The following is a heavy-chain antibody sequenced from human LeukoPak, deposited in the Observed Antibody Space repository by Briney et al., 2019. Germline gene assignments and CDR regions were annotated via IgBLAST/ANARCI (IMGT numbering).Heavy chain of an antibody. CDR2: IYHSGST. CDR3: AGRDY. V-gene: IGHV4-34*01. CDR1: GGSFGGYY. D-gene: IGHD1-26*01. Sequence: SETLSLTCAVYGGSFGGYYWSWIRQPPGKGLEWIGEIYHSGSTNYNPSLKSRVTISVDTSKNQFSLKLSSVTAADTAVYYCAGRDYWGQGTLVTVSS. J-gene: IGHJ4*02.